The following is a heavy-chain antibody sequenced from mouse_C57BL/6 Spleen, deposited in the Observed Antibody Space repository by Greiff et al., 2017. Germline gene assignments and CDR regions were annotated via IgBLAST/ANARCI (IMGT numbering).Heavy chain of an antibody. CDR3: ARQAYYSNYGAMDY. D-gene: IGHD2-5*01. CDR2: ISSGSSTI. J-gene: IGHJ4*01. Sequence: VQGVESGGGLVKPGGSLKLSCAASGFTFSDYGMHWVRQAPEKGLEWVAYISSGSSTIYYADTVKGRFTISRDNAKNTLFLQMTSLRSEDTAMYYCARQAYYSNYGAMDYWGQGTSVTVSS. V-gene: IGHV5-17*01. CDR1: GFTFSDYG.